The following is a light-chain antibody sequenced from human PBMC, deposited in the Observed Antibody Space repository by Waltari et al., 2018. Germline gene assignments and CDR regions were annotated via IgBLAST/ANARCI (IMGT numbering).Light chain of an antibody. CDR1: QSITNNY. CDR2: GAS. CDR3: QQYANSPLT. Sequence: EMVLTQSPGAMSLSPGGRATLSCRATQSITNNYFAWYQQKPGQAPRLLIFGASNRATGIPDRFTGSGSGTDFTLTICGLEPEDSAVYYCQQYANSPLTFGGGATVAIK. V-gene: IGKV3-20*01. J-gene: IGKJ4*01.